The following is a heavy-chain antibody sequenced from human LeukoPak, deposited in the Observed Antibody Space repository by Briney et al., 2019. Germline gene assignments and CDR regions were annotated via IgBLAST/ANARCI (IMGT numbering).Heavy chain of an antibody. D-gene: IGHD6-13*01. Sequence: PGGSLRLSCAASGFTFSSYGMHWVRQAPGKGLEWVAVISYDGSDKYYADSVKGRFTISRDNSKNTLYLQMNSLRAEDTAVYYCAREGYWSTNWYKFGSLLRYFDLWGRGTLVTVSS. CDR3: AREGYWSTNWYKFGSLLRYFDL. CDR2: ISYDGSDK. J-gene: IGHJ2*01. CDR1: GFTFSSYG. V-gene: IGHV3-30*03.